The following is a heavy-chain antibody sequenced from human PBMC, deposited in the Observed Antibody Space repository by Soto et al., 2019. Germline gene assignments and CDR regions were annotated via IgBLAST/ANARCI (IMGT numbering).Heavy chain of an antibody. CDR3: AKDNTADYYGSGGGYFDY. CDR1: GGTFSSYA. Sequence: QVQLVQSGAEVKKPGSSVKVSCKASGGTFSSYAISWVRQAPGQGLEWMGGIIPIFGTANYAQKFQGRVTITGDESPSPAYMELRSLRYEDTAVYYCAKDNTADYYGSGGGYFDYWGQGTLVTVSS. D-gene: IGHD3-10*01. J-gene: IGHJ4*02. V-gene: IGHV1-69*12. CDR2: IIPIFGTA.